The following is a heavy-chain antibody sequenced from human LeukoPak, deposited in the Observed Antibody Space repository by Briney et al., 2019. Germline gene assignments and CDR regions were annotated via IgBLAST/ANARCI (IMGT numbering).Heavy chain of an antibody. V-gene: IGHV4-59*01. Sequence: SETLSLTCTVSGGSISSYYWSWIRQPPGKGLEWIGYIYYSGSTNYNPSLKSRVTISVDTSKNQFSLKLSPVTAADTAVYYCARRPMTTVYYFDYWGQGTLVTVSS. CDR2: IYYSGST. J-gene: IGHJ4*02. CDR3: ARRPMTTVYYFDY. D-gene: IGHD4-11*01. CDR1: GGSISSYY.